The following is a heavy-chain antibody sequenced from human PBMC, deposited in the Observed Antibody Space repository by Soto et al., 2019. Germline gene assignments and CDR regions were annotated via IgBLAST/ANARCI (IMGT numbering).Heavy chain of an antibody. D-gene: IGHD5-12*01. J-gene: IGHJ4*02. Sequence: QVQLVQSGAEVKKPGSSVKVSCKASGGTFSSYTISWVRQAPGQGLEWMGRIIPILGIANYAQKFQGRVTITADKSTSTAYRELSSLRPEDTAVYYCARDPSAYALPAYWGQGTLVTVSS. CDR3: ARDPSAYALPAY. V-gene: IGHV1-69*08. CDR1: GGTFSSYT. CDR2: IIPILGIA.